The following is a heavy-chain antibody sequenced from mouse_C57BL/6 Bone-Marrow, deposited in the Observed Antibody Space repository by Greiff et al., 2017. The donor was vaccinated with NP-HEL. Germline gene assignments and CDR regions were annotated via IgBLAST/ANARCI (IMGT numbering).Heavy chain of an antibody. V-gene: IGHV1-76*01. CDR2: IYPGSGNT. Sequence: QVQLQQSGAELVRPGASVKLSCKASGYTFTDYYINWVKQRPGQGLEWIARIYPGSGNTYYNEKFKGKATLTAEKSSSTAYMQLSSLTSEDSAVYFCANHYDYDDYYAMDYWGQGTSVTVSS. CDR1: GYTFTDYY. CDR3: ANHYDYDDYYAMDY. D-gene: IGHD2-4*01. J-gene: IGHJ4*01.